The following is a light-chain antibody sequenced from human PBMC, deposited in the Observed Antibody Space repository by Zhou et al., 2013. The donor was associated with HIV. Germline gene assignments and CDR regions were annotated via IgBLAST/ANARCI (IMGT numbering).Light chain of an antibody. CDR2: VAS. CDR1: RNIYNNY. Sequence: VLTQSPGTLSLSPGERATLSCRASRNIYNNYLAWYQQRPGQALRLLINVASSRATGIPDRFSGSGSGTDFTLTISRLEPEDFAVYYCQQYGSFFGPGTKVDIK. CDR3: QQYGSF. V-gene: IGKV3-20*01. J-gene: IGKJ3*01.